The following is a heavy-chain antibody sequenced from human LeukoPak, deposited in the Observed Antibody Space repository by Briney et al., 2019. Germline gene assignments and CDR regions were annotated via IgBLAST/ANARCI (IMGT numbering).Heavy chain of an antibody. CDR2: INHSGST. D-gene: IGHD4-17*01. CDR1: GGSLSGYY. V-gene: IGHV4-34*01. J-gene: IGHJ4*02. CDR3: ARDISAVTTGDY. Sequence: SETLSLTCVVYGGSLSGYYWSWIRQSPGKGLEWIGEINHSGSTTYNPSLKSRVNISVDTSKNQFSLKLSSVTAADTAVYYCARDISAVTTGDYWGQGTLVTVSS.